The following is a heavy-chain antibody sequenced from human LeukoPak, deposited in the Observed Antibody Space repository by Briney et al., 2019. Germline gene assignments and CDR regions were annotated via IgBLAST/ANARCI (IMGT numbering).Heavy chain of an antibody. J-gene: IGHJ4*02. CDR1: GFTFSSYW. CDR2: INSDGSST. D-gene: IGHD2-2*01. CDR3: ASPSSTSLFDY. Sequence: PRGSLRLSCAASGFTFSSYWMHWVRQAPGKGLVWVSRINSDGSSTSYADSVKGRFTISRDNAKNTLYLQMNSLRAEDTAVYYCASPSSTSLFDYWGQGTLVTVSS. V-gene: IGHV3-74*01.